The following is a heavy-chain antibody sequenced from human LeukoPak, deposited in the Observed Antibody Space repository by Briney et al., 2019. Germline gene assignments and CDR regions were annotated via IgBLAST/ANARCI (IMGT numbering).Heavy chain of an antibody. D-gene: IGHD4-17*01. Sequence: PGGSLRLSCAASGFTFSSYAMHWVRQAPGKGLEWVAVISYDGSNKYYADSVKGRFTISRDNSRNTLYLQMNSLRAEDTAVYYCARDSHLETPVTTMAFDIWGQGTMVTVSS. V-gene: IGHV3-30-3*01. CDR2: ISYDGSNK. CDR1: GFTFSSYA. CDR3: ARDSHLETPVTTMAFDI. J-gene: IGHJ3*02.